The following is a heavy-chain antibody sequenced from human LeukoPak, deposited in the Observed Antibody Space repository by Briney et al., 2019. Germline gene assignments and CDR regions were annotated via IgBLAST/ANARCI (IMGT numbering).Heavy chain of an antibody. Sequence: SETLSLTCAVYGGSFSGYYWSWIRQPPGKGLEWIGEINHSGSTNYNPSLKSRVTISVDTSKNQFSLKLSSVTAADTAVYYCARDLQLYAGFDPWGQGTLVTVSS. J-gene: IGHJ5*02. D-gene: IGHD2-8*01. CDR3: ARDLQLYAGFDP. CDR1: GGSFSGYY. V-gene: IGHV4-34*01. CDR2: INHSGST.